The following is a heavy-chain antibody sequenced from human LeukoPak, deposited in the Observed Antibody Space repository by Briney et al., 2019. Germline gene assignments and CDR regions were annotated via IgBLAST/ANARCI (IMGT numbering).Heavy chain of an antibody. CDR1: GFTFSSYS. D-gene: IGHD3-3*01. J-gene: IGHJ4*02. CDR2: ISSSSSYI. V-gene: IGHV3-21*01. CDR3: ARAESLRFLEWLPASDFDY. Sequence: GGSLRLSCAASGFTFSSYSMNWVRQAPGKGLEWVSSISSSSSYIYYADSVKGRFTISRDNAKNSLYLQMNSLRAEDTAVYYCARAESLRFLEWLPASDFDYWGQGTLVTVSS.